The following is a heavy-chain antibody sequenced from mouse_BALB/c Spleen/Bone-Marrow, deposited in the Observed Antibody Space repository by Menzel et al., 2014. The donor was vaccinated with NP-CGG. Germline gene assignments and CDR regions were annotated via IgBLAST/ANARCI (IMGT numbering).Heavy chain of an antibody. CDR2: INPGSRST. J-gene: IGHJ2*01. CDR1: GYAFTNYL. CDR3: ARRTTGVAPFDY. D-gene: IGHD1-1*01. V-gene: IGHV1-54*01. Sequence: VQLQQPGAELARPGTSVKVSCKASGYAFTNYLIEWVKQRPGQGLEWIGVINPGSRSTNYNEKFKGKATLTADKSSSTAYMQLSSLTSDDSAVYFCARRTTGVAPFDYWGQGTTLTVSS.